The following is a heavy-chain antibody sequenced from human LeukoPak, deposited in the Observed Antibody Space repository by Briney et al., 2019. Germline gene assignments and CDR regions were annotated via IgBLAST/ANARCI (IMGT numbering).Heavy chain of an antibody. CDR3: ARDPPIYQGISSYYYGMDV. CDR1: GFTFSSYS. Sequence: PGGSLRLSCAASGFTFSSYSMNWVRQAPGKGLEWVSSISSSSSYIYYADSVKGRFTISRDNAKNSLYLQMNSRRAEDTAVYYCARDPPIYQGISSYYYGMDVWGQGTTVTVSS. CDR2: ISSSSSYI. D-gene: IGHD3-3*02. J-gene: IGHJ6*02. V-gene: IGHV3-21*01.